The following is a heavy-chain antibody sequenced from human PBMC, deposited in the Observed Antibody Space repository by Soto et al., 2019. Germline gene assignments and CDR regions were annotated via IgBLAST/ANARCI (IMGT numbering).Heavy chain of an antibody. CDR2: IHAGNGNA. J-gene: IGHJ4*02. CDR1: GYSFMTYA. Sequence: QVQLVQSGAEVKKPGASVKVSCKTSGYSFMTYAIHWVRQAPGQSLEWMGWIHAGNGNAKYSQNFQGRVTITRDTSANTVYMELSSLRSEDTALYYCARETFSVPTYSCDSWGQGTLVTVS. CDR3: ARETFSVPTYSCDS. V-gene: IGHV1-3*01. D-gene: IGHD2-21*01.